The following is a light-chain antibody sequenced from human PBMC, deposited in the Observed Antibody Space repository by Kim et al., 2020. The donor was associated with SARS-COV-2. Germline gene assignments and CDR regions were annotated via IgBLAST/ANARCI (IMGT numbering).Light chain of an antibody. CDR2: DVS. CDR1: RSDIGNYNY. J-gene: IGLJ2*01. V-gene: IGLV2-14*03. Sequence: QSALTQPASVSGSPGQSITISCIGGRSDIGNYNYVSWYLQHPGKAPKLVIYDVSNRPSGVSNRFSGSKSANTASLTISGLQAEDEALYFCSSFTDSGAVLFGGGTQLTVL. CDR3: SSFTDSGAVL.